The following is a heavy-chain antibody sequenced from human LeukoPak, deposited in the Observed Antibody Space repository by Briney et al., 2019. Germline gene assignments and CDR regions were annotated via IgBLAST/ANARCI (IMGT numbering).Heavy chain of an antibody. CDR1: GGSISSYF. CDR3: AREGVGATDDAFDV. D-gene: IGHD1-26*01. V-gene: IGHV4-59*01. J-gene: IGHJ3*01. CDR2: IYYSGST. Sequence: SDTLSLTCTVSGGSISSYFWRWIRQPPGKGVEWMGYIYYSGSTNYNSSLKSRVTISVDTSKNQFSLKLRSVTAADTAVYYCAREGVGATDDAFDVWGQGTMVTVSS.